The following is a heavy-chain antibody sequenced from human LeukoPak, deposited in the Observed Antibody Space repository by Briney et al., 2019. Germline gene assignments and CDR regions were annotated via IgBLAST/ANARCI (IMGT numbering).Heavy chain of an antibody. CDR3: AREPSLARYCSSTSCLRAFDI. Sequence: PSETLSLTCTVSGGSISSSSYYWGWIRQPPGKGLEWIGSIYYSGSTYYNPSLKSRVTISVDTSKNQFSLKLSSVTAADTAVYYCAREPSLARYCSSTSCLRAFDIWGQGTMVTVSS. J-gene: IGHJ3*02. CDR2: IYYSGST. D-gene: IGHD2-2*01. CDR1: GGSISSSSYY. V-gene: IGHV4-39*07.